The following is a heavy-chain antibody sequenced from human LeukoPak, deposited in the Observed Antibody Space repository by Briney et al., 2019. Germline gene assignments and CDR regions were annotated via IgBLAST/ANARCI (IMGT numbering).Heavy chain of an antibody. CDR3: TTVRIGYGYYFDY. CDR2: IKSKTDGGTT. CDR1: GFTFSNAW. J-gene: IGHJ4*02. V-gene: IGHV3-15*01. Sequence: GGSLRLSCAASGFTFSNAWMSWVRQAPGKVLEWVGRIKSKTDGGTTDYAAPVKGRFTISRDDSKNTLYLQMNSLKTEYTAVYYCTTVRIGYGYYFDYWGQGTLVTVSS. D-gene: IGHD5-18*01.